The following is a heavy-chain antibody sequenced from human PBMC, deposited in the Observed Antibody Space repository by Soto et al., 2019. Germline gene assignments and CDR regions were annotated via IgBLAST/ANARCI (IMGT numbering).Heavy chain of an antibody. CDR2: IYYSGST. CDR3: ATDGGTSRYYYYMDV. J-gene: IGHJ6*03. Sequence: QVQLQESGPGLVKPSETLSLTCTVSGGSISSYHWSWIRQTPGKGLEWIGNIYYSGSTNYNPSLKSRVTISVDTSKNQFSLKLTSVTAADTAVYFCATDGGTSRYYYYMDVWGKGTTVTVSS. CDR1: GGSISSYH. V-gene: IGHV4-59*01. D-gene: IGHD2-2*01.